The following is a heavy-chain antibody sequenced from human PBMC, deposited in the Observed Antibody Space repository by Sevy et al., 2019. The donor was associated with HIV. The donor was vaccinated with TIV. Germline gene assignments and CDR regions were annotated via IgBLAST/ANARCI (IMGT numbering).Heavy chain of an antibody. CDR2: IYHSGST. Sequence: SETLSLTCAVSGGSISSGGYSWSWIRQPPGKGLEWIGYIYHSGSTYYNPSLKSRVTISVDRSKNQFSLKLSSVTAADTAVYYCASYDFWSGYYDYWGQGTLVTVSS. CDR3: ASYDFWSGYYDY. V-gene: IGHV4-30-2*01. CDR1: GGSISSGGYS. D-gene: IGHD3-3*01. J-gene: IGHJ4*02.